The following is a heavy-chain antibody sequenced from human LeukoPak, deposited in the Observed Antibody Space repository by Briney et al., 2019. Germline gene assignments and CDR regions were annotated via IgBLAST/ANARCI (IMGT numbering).Heavy chain of an antibody. CDR1: GDSVSSNSGA. J-gene: IGHJ3*02. D-gene: IGHD6-19*01. Sequence: SQTLSLTCAISGDSVSSNSGAWNWIRQSPSRGLEWLGRTYYRSKWYNDYAVSVESRITINPDTSKNQFSLQLNYVAPEDTAVYYCAKGQWLVNDAFHIWGQGTMVTVSS. V-gene: IGHV6-1*01. CDR3: AKGQWLVNDAFHI. CDR2: TYYRSKWYN.